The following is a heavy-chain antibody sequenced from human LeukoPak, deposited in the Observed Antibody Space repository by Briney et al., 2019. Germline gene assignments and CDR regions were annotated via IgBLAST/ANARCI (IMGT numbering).Heavy chain of an antibody. Sequence: GGSLRLSCAASGFTFSSYWMSWVRQAPGKGLEWVANIKQDGSEKYYVDSVKGRFTISRDNAKNSLYLQMNSLRAEDTAVYYCARVQPGGYGDYGYYYYGMDVWGQGTTVTVSS. D-gene: IGHD4-17*01. V-gene: IGHV3-7*01. CDR3: ARVQPGGYGDYGYYYYGMDV. J-gene: IGHJ6*01. CDR1: GFTFSSYW. CDR2: IKQDGSEK.